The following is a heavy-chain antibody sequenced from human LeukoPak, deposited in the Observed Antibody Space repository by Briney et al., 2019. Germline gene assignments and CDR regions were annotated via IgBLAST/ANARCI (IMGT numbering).Heavy chain of an antibody. V-gene: IGHV4-59*12. D-gene: IGHD4/OR15-4a*01. CDR1: GGSIIGYY. CDR3: ARYANSPYYYYAMDV. Sequence: SETLSLTWTVSGGSIIGYYLSWIRQPPAKGLEWIGSIYYSGSTNYNPSLKSRVTISVETSKNQFSLKLSSVTAADTAVYYCARYANSPYYYYAMDVWGQGTTVTVSS. CDR2: IYYSGST. J-gene: IGHJ6*02.